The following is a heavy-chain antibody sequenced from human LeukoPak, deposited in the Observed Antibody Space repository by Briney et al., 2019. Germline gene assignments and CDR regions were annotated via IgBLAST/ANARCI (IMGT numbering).Heavy chain of an antibody. CDR2: IIPIFGTA. D-gene: IGHD3-10*01. V-gene: IGHV1-69*01. J-gene: IGHJ6*02. CDR1: GGTFSSYS. CDR3: ARVHYYGSGIQRTNYGMDV. Sequence: FSVAVSCKASGGTFSSYSISWVRQAPGQGLEWMGGIIPIFGTANYAQKFQGRVTITADESTSTAYMELSSMRSEDTAVYYCARVHYYGSGIQRTNYGMDVWGQGTPVTVSS.